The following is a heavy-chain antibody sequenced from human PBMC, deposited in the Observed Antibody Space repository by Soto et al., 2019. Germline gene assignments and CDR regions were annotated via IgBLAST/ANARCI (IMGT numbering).Heavy chain of an antibody. CDR3: ASLGLGRGVKDYYYGMDV. CDR2: ISYDGSNK. D-gene: IGHD3-10*01. Sequence: RLSCAASGFTFSSYAMHWVRQAPGKGLERVAVISYDGSNKYYADSVKGRFTISRDNSKNTLYLQMNSLRAEDTAVYYFASLGLGRGVKDYYYGMDVWGQGTTVTVSS. V-gene: IGHV3-30-3*01. J-gene: IGHJ6*02. CDR1: GFTFSSYA.